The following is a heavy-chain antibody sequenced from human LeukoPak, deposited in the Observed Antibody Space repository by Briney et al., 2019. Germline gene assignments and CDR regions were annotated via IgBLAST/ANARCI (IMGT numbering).Heavy chain of an antibody. D-gene: IGHD3-22*01. CDR3: TTAPGGYPHGY. CDR1: GFTFSSYG. Sequence: GRSLRLSCAASGFTFSSYGMHWVRQPQGEGLEWVAVISYDGSKKSSAESVKGRFTISRDNSKNTLYLQMNSLNPEDTAVYYCTTAPGGYPHGYWGQGTLVTVSS. V-gene: IGHV3-30*03. CDR2: ISYDGSKK. J-gene: IGHJ4*02.